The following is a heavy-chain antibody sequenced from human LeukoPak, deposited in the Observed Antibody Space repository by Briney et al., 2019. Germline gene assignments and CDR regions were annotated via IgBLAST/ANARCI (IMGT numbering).Heavy chain of an antibody. CDR1: GYTFTSYY. Sequence: ASVTVSCQGSGYTFTSYYMHWVRPAPGQGLEWMGIINPSGGSTSYAQKFQGRVTMTRDMSTSTDYMELSSLRSEDTAVYYCARGDGYDKGDYWGQGTLVTVSS. V-gene: IGHV1-46*01. CDR3: ARGDGYDKGDY. D-gene: IGHD3-22*01. J-gene: IGHJ4*02. CDR2: INPSGGST.